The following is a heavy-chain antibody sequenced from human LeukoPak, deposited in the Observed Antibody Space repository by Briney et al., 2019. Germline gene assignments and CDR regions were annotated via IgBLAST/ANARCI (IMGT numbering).Heavy chain of an antibody. D-gene: IGHD3-10*01. V-gene: IGHV3-74*01. CDR1: GFTFSSNW. CDR2: INSDGSST. Sequence: GGSLRLSCAASGFTFSSNWLHWVRQAPGKGLVWVSRINSDGSSTIYADSVKGRFTISRDNAKNSLYLQMNSLRAEDTAVYYCARGGYGSEDNWFDPWGQGTLVTVSS. J-gene: IGHJ5*02. CDR3: ARGGYGSEDNWFDP.